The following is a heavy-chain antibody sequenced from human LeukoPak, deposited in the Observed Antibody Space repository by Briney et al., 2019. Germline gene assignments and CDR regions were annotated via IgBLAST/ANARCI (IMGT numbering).Heavy chain of an antibody. CDR3: ARANMYSSSWYDY. Sequence: LSGGSLRLSCAASGFTFSSYAMHWVRQAPGKGLEWVAVISYDGSNKYYADSVKGRFTISRDNSKNTLYLQMNSLRAEDTAVYYCARANMYSSSWYDYWGQGTLVTVSS. J-gene: IGHJ4*02. CDR1: GFTFSSYA. D-gene: IGHD6-13*01. V-gene: IGHV3-30-3*01. CDR2: ISYDGSNK.